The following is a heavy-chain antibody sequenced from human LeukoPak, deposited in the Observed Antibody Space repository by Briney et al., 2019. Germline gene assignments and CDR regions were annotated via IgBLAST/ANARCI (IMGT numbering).Heavy chain of an antibody. CDR3: VKDRSIAAPNNDFFYS. CDR1: GFTFNRFY. J-gene: IGHJ4*02. Sequence: GGSLRLSCSASGFTFNRFYLHWVRHAPGKGLEFVSHISSNGATTYYADSVKGRFTIYRDNSKKTVYIKMRSLRAEDTAVYYCVKDRSIAAPNNDFFYSWGQGALVTDSS. D-gene: IGHD6-6*01. V-gene: IGHV3-64D*06. CDR2: ISSNGATT.